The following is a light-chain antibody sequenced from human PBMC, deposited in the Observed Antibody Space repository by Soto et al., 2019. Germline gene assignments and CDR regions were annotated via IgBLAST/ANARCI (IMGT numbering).Light chain of an antibody. V-gene: IGKV3-15*01. CDR2: DAS. CDR1: QGIGST. J-gene: IGKJ4*01. CDR3: QRYNRWPLS. Sequence: EIGMTQSPATLSVSPGERATLSCRASQGIGSTLAWYQQKPGQTPKLLIFDASTRATGVPARFSGGGSGTEFTLTINSLQSEDFAVYYCQRYNRWPLSFGGGTKVDIK.